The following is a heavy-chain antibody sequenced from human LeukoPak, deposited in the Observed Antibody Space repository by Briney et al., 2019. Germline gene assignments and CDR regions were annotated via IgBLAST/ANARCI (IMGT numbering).Heavy chain of an antibody. CDR3: ARDREDCRSTSCYTRTFDY. CDR1: GGSISSGGYY. Sequence: SQTLSLTCTVSGGSISSGGYYWSWIRQHPGKGLEWIGYIYYSGSTYYNPSLKSRVTISVDTSKNQFSLKLSSVTAADTAVYYCARDREDCRSTSCYTRTFDYWGQGTLVTVSS. D-gene: IGHD2-2*02. V-gene: IGHV4-31*03. CDR2: IYYSGST. J-gene: IGHJ4*02.